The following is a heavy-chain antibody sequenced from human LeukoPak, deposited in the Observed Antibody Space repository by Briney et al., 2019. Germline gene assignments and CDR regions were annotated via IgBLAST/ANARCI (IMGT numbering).Heavy chain of an antibody. V-gene: IGHV3-23*01. CDR2: ISGSGDST. CDR3: AKVFRPHGDFFSFDN. J-gene: IGHJ4*02. Sequence: PGGSLRLSCAASGFTFNTYAMSWVRQAPGKGLEWVSAISGSGDSTYYADSVKGRFTISRDNSKNTLYLQVNSLRAEDTAVYFCAKVFRPHGDFFSFDNWGQGTLVTVSS. D-gene: IGHD2-21*01. CDR1: GFTFNTYA.